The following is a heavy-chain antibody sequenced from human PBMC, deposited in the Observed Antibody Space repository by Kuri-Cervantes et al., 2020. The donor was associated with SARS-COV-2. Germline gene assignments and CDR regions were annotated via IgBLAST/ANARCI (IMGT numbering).Heavy chain of an antibody. J-gene: IGHJ6*03. CDR2: ISYDGSNK. CDR1: GFTFSSYA. CDR3: AKHAVPATHYYYYYMDV. Sequence: GESLKISCAASGFTFSSYAMHWVRQAPGKGLEWVAVISYDGSNKYYADSVKGRFTISRDNSKNTLYLQMDSLRAEDTAVYYCAKHAVPATHYYYYYMDVWGKGTTVTVSS. D-gene: IGHD2-2*01. V-gene: IGHV3-30-3*02.